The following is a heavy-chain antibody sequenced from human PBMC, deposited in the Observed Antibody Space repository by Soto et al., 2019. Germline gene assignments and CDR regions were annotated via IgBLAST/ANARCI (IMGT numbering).Heavy chain of an antibody. CDR2: ISGSGGST. D-gene: IGHD3-22*01. CDR1: GFTFSSYA. CDR3: AKETMIVVVAYYYGMDV. V-gene: IGHV3-23*01. Sequence: GGSLRLSCAASGFTFSSYAISWVRQAPGKGLEWVSAISGSGGSTYYADSVKGRFTISRDNSKNTLYLQMNSLRAEDTAVYYCAKETMIVVVAYYYGMDVWGQGTKVTVSS. J-gene: IGHJ6*02.